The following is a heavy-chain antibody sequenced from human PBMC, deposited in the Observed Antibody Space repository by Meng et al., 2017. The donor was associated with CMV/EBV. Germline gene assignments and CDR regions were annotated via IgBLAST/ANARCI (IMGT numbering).Heavy chain of an antibody. V-gene: IGHV1-2*02. D-gene: IGHD4-11*01. CDR3: ARGPLGEYSNYDAP. J-gene: IGHJ5*02. CDR2: INPNSGGT. CDR1: GYTFTGYY. Sequence: QVQLVQAGGEVKKPGASVKVSCKASGYTFTGYYMHWVRQAPGQGLEWMGWINPNSGGTNYAQKFQGKVTMTRDTSISTAYMELSRLRSDDTAVYYCARGPLGEYSNYDAPWGQGTLVTVSS.